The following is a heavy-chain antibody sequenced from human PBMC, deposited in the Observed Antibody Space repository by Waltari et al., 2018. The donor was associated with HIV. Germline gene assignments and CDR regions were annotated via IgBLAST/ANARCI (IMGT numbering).Heavy chain of an antibody. V-gene: IGHV3-74*01. CDR2: INSDGSIT. J-gene: IGHJ1*01. CDR3: AKGGTSGYTFGFGR. CDR1: GFPFRSYG. D-gene: IGHD5-18*01. Sequence: EVQLVESGGGLVQPGGSLRLSCAASGFPFRSYGLHWVGQAPGKGLVWVSRINSDGSITSHADSVKGRFTISRDNARNTLYLQMNSLGAEDTAMYYCAKGGTSGYTFGFGRWGQGTLVTVSS.